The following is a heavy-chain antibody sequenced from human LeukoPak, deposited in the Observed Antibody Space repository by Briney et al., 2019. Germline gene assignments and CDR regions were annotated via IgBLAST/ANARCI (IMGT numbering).Heavy chain of an antibody. Sequence: GGSLRLSCSASGFTFSDSSIHWVRQASGKGLEWVGRIRTKPNNYATTYIASVIGRFIFSRDDSKGTAYLHMNSLKTEDTAVYYCAAGNVDYFGMDVWGRGTTVTVSS. D-gene: IGHD6-19*01. CDR1: GFTFSDSS. CDR3: AAGNVDYFGMDV. V-gene: IGHV3-73*01. CDR2: IRTKPNNYAT. J-gene: IGHJ6*02.